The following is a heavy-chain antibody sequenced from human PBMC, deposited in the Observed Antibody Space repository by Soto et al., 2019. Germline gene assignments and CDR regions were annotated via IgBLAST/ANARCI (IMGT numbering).Heavy chain of an antibody. J-gene: IGHJ3*02. CDR1: GFTFCIYS. D-gene: IGHD6-13*01. V-gene: IGHV3-74*01. CDR3: ARSSSWYRDDAFDI. Sequence: PGGSMRLSCAACGFTFCIYSMNLVRQAPGKGLVWVSRISSDGSSIYYADSVKGRFTISRDNAKNTLYLQMNSLRAEDTAVYYCARSSSWYRDDAFDIWGQGTMVTVSS. CDR2: ISSDGSSI.